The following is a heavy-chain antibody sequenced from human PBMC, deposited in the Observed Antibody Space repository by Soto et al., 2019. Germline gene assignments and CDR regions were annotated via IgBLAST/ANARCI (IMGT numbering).Heavy chain of an antibody. CDR1: GFTFSSYD. D-gene: IGHD2-2*01. CDR3: ARYIPGVRYYGMDV. J-gene: IGHJ6*02. Sequence: EVQLLESGGGLVQPGGSLRLSCAASGFTFSSYDMKWVRQAPGKGLEWVSLISDSGTLTYYADSVKGRFTISRDNSGNTLFLQMYSLRAEDTAVYYCARYIPGVRYYGMDVWGQGTTVTVSS. V-gene: IGHV3-23*01. CDR2: ISDSGTLT.